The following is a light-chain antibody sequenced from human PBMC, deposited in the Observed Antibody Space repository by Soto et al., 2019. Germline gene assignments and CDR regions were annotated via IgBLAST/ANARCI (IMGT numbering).Light chain of an antibody. CDR1: QSISSW. J-gene: IGKJ2*01. Sequence: DIQMAQSPSTLSASVGDRVTITCRASQSISSWLAWYQQKPGKAPKLLMYDASSLDSGVPSRFSGSGSGTAFALTISSLQPDDFATYYCQQSYSTHHTFGQGTKLEIK. CDR3: QQSYSTHHT. CDR2: DAS. V-gene: IGKV1-5*01.